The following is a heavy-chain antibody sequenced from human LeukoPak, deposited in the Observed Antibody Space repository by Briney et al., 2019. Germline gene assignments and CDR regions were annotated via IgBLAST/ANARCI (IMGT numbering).Heavy chain of an antibody. Sequence: PGGSLRLSCVASGFSFSGKWLHWVRQAPGKGLVWVSNIESDGYTANYVDSVKGRFTIARDNSKNSFYLQMNSLRVEDTALYYCARRWDLLPDHWGPGTLVTVSS. J-gene: IGHJ4*02. V-gene: IGHV3-74*01. CDR2: IESDGYTA. CDR1: GFSFSGKW. D-gene: IGHD1-26*01. CDR3: ARRWDLLPDH.